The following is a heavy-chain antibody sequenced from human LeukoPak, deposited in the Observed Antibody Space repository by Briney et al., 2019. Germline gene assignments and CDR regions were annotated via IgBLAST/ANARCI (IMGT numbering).Heavy chain of an antibody. CDR1: GGSISSGGYY. CDR3: ARVCAVYGDYRGIFEYFDY. CDR2: IYYSGST. D-gene: IGHD4-17*01. V-gene: IGHV4-31*03. Sequence: SQTLSLTCTVSGGSISSGGYYWSWIRQHPGKGLEWIGYIYYSGSTYYNPSLKSRVTISVDTSKNQFSLKLSSVTAADTAVYYCARVCAVYGDYRGIFEYFDYWGQGTLVTVSS. J-gene: IGHJ4*02.